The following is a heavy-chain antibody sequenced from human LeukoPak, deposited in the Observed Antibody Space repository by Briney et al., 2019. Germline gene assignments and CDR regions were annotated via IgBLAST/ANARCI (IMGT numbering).Heavy chain of an antibody. Sequence: SETLSLTCTVSGGSISTYYWSWIRQPPGKGLEWIGSIYHSGSTYYNPSLKSRVTISVDTSKNQFSLKLSSVTAADTAVYYCARVGSSGWFDYWGQGTLVTVSS. V-gene: IGHV4-38-2*02. CDR1: GGSISTYY. D-gene: IGHD6-19*01. CDR2: IYHSGST. J-gene: IGHJ4*02. CDR3: ARVGSSGWFDY.